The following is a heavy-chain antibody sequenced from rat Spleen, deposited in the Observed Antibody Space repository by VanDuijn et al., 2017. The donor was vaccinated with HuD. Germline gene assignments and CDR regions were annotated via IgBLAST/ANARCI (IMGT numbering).Heavy chain of an antibody. CDR3: ARAKNYGGYLFDY. J-gene: IGHJ2*01. D-gene: IGHD1-11*01. CDR1: GFTFSNYY. V-gene: IGHV5-25*01. Sequence: EVQLVESGGGLVQPGRSMKLSCAALGFTFSNYYMAWVRQAPTKGLEWVASISTGGGNTYYRDSVKGRFTISRDNAKSNLYLQMDRLRSEDTAAYYCARAKNYGGYLFDYWGQGVMVTVSS. CDR2: ISTGGGNT.